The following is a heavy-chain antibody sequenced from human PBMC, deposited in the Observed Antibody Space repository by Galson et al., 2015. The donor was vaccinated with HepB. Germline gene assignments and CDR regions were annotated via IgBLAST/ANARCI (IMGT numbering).Heavy chain of an antibody. CDR3: ATDNPHRVYSSGWHSYYYYYMDV. D-gene: IGHD6-19*01. J-gene: IGHJ6*03. CDR1: GYTLTELS. V-gene: IGHV1-24*01. CDR2: FDPEDGET. Sequence: SVKVSCKVSGYTLTELSMHWVRQAPGKGLEWMGGFDPEDGETIYAQKFQGRVTMTEDTSTDTAYMELSSLRSEDTAVYYCATDNPHRVYSSGWHSYYYYYMDVWGKGTTVTVSS.